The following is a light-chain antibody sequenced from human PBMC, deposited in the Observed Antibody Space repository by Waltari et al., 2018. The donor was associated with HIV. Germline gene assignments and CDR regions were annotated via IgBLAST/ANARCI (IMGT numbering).Light chain of an antibody. CDR2: EVT. Sequence: QSALAQPASVSGSPGQTITISCTGVASDIFKDVSWYPPRPTKAPRLIIYEVTNRPSGVSHRFSGSKSGNTASLTISGLQSEDEGHYFCTSYLSSATPEFGGGTRVTVL. J-gene: IGLJ3*02. CDR1: ASDIFKD. V-gene: IGLV2-14*01. CDR3: TSYLSSATPE.